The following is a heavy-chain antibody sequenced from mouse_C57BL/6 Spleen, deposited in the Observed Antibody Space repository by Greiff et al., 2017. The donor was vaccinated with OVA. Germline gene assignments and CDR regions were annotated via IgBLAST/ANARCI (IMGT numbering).Heavy chain of an antibody. CDR2: IDPSDSYT. J-gene: IGHJ2*01. D-gene: IGHD4-1*01. V-gene: IGHV1-59*01. CDR3: ARQTVYYFDY. CDR1: GYTFTSYW. Sequence: VQLQQPGAELVRPGTSVKLSCKASGYTFTSYWMHWVKQRPGQGLEWIGVIDPSDSYTNYNQKFKGKATLTVDTSSSTAYMQLSSLTSKDSAVYYCARQTVYYFDYWGQGTTLTVSS.